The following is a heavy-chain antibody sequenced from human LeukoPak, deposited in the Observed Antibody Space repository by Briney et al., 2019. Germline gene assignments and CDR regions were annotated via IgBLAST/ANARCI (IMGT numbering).Heavy chain of an antibody. CDR1: GYSFTTYW. D-gene: IGHD3-10*01. V-gene: IGHV5-51*01. J-gene: IGHJ5*02. CDR2: LYPDDSDA. CDR3: ARQRGASGTINYFDP. Sequence: GESLKISCETSGYSFTTYWIGWVRQMPGTGLEWVGALYPDDSDARYSPSSQGQVIISADKSTRTTYLQWSSLKASDTAIYYCARQRGASGTINYFDPWGQGTLVTVSS.